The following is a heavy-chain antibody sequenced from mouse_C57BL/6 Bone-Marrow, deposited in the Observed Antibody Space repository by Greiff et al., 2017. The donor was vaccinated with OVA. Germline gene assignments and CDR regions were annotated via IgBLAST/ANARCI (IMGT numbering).Heavy chain of an antibody. Sequence: VQLQQPGAELVKPGASVKMSCKASGYTFTSYWITWVKQRPGQGLEWIGDIYPGSGSTNYNEKFKSKATLTVDTSSSTAYMQLSSLTSEDSAVYYCAHYYGSSFWYFDVWGTGTTVTVSS. V-gene: IGHV1-55*01. CDR1: GYTFTSYW. D-gene: IGHD1-1*01. CDR2: IYPGSGST. J-gene: IGHJ1*03. CDR3: AHYYGSSFWYFDV.